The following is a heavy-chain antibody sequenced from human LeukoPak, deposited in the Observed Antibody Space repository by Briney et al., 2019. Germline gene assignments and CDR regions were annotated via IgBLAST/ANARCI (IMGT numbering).Heavy chain of an antibody. CDR3: ARRPAPFDWLLFAFDI. CDR2: IYHSGST. D-gene: IGHD3-9*01. Sequence: SETLSLTCAVSGGSISSSNWWSWVRQPPGKGLEWIGEIYHSGSTYYNPSLKSRVTISVDTSKNQFSLKLSSVTAADTAAYYCARRPAPFDWLLFAFDIWGQGTMVTVSS. CDR1: GGSISSSNW. V-gene: IGHV4-4*02. J-gene: IGHJ3*02.